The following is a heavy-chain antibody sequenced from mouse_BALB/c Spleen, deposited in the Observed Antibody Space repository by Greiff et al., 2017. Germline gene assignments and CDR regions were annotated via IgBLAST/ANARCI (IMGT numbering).Heavy chain of an antibody. Sequence: QVQLQQSAAELARPGASVKMSCKASGYTFTSYTMHWVKQRPGQGLEWIGYINPSSGYTEYNQKFKDKTTLTADKSSSTAYMQLSSLTSEDSAVYYCAKETPGGYGNYAYWGQGTLVTVAA. D-gene: IGHD2-10*02. J-gene: IGHJ3*01. CDR2: INPSSGYT. V-gene: IGHV1-4*02. CDR1: GYTFTSYT. CDR3: AKETPGGYGNYAY.